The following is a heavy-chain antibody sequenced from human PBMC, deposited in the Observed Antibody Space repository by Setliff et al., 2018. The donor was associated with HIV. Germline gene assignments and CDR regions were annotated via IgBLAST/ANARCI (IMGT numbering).Heavy chain of an antibody. CDR2: GNPNRGNT. Sequence: ASVKVSCKASGYIFMNNDISWVRQAPGRGLEWVGWGNPNRGNTGFAQKFQGRLTITRDTSKSTVYMELSSLRSEDTGVYYCARIVAPGSHGPDYYMDVWGKGTTVTVSS. D-gene: IGHD2-21*01. CDR3: ARIVAPGSHGPDYYMDV. CDR1: GYIFMNND. V-gene: IGHV1-8*03. J-gene: IGHJ6*03.